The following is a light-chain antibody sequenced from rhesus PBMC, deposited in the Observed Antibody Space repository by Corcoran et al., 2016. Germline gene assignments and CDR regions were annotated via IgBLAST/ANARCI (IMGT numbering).Light chain of an antibody. CDR3: LQGNSTPYS. CDR2: AAS. V-gene: IGKV1-36*02. Sequence: IQMTHSPSSLSASVGDRVTITCRASQGISDYFNWYQQKPGKTPKRLIYAASSLESGVPSRFCGGGSGTVFTLTISSLQPEDFAAYYCLQGNSTPYSFGQGTKVEIK. J-gene: IGKJ2*01. CDR1: QGISDY.